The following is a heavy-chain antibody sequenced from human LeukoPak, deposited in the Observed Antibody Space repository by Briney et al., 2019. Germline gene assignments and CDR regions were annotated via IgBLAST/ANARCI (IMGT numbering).Heavy chain of an antibody. Sequence: GGSLRLSCAASGFTFSSYAMNWVRQAPGKGLEWVSVISGSGGSTYYADSVKGRFTISRDNSKNTLYLQMNSLRAEDTAVYYCARELSTVYYYYGMDVWGQGTTVTVSS. D-gene: IGHD4-17*01. CDR1: GFTFSSYA. CDR2: ISGSGGST. V-gene: IGHV3-23*01. J-gene: IGHJ6*02. CDR3: ARELSTVYYYYGMDV.